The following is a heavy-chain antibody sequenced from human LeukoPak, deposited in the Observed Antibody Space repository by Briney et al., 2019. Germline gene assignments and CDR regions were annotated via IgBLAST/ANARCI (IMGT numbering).Heavy chain of an antibody. CDR2: ISSNGGST. CDR3: ARVSIFGYFDY. V-gene: IGHV3-64*01. CDR1: GFTFSSYA. D-gene: IGHD3-3*01. J-gene: IGHJ4*02. Sequence: PGGSLRLSCAASGFTFSSYAMHWVRQAPGKGLEYVSAISSNGGSTYYANSVKGRLTISRDNSKNTLYLQMGSLRAEDMAVYYCARVSIFGYFDYWGQGTLVTVSS.